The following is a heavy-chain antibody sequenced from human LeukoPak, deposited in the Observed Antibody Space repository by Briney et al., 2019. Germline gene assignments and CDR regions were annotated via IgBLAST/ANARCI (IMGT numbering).Heavy chain of an antibody. D-gene: IGHD3-9*01. J-gene: IGHJ4*02. CDR2: IYYSGST. CDR1: GGSISSYY. V-gene: IGHV4-59*01. Sequence: SETLSLTCTVSGGSISSYYWSWIRQPPGKGLEWIGYIYYSGSTNYNPSLKGRVTISVDTSKNQFSLKLSSVTAADTAVYYCARGPVKTYYDILTGYYNPYYFDYWGQGTLVTVSS. CDR3: ARGPVKTYYDILTGYYNPYYFDY.